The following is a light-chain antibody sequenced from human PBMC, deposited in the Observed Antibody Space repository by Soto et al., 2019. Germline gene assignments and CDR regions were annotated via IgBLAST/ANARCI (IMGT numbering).Light chain of an antibody. V-gene: IGLV2-23*01. Sequence: QSAMTQPASVSGSPGNSITISCTGTSGFVGSFSLVSWYQQHPGKAPKVMISEGHRRPSGVPDRFSGSTSVNSASLTISGLQADEEAGYYCCLYIGATTYVFGTGTKVTVL. J-gene: IGLJ1*01. CDR2: EGH. CDR1: SGFVGSFSL. CDR3: CLYIGATTYV.